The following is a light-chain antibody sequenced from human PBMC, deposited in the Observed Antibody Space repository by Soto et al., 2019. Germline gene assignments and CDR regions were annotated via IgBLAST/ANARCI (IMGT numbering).Light chain of an antibody. CDR2: DAS. CDR3: QQRSNWPPDT. CDR1: PSVSGY. V-gene: IGKV3-11*01. J-gene: IGKJ3*01. Sequence: EIVLTQSPATLSLSPGERATLSCRASPSVSGYLAWYQQKPGQAPRLLIYDASNRATGIPARFSGSGSGTDFTLTISSLEPEDFAVYYCQQRSNWPPDTFGPGTKVDIK.